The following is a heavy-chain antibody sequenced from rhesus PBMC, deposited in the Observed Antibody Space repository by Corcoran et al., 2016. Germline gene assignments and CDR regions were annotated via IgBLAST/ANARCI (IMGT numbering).Heavy chain of an antibody. CDR1: GYTFTDYY. V-gene: IGHV1-111*02. CDR3: ATWTNWNYYFDY. Sequence: EVQLVQSGAEVKKPGASVKISCKASGYTFTDYYLHWVRQAPGKGLEWMGRVDPEDGEAKHAQKFQDRVNITADTSTDTAYMELSSLRSEDTAVYYCATWTNWNYYFDYWGQGVLVTVSS. D-gene: IGHD1-26*01. J-gene: IGHJ4*01. CDR2: VDPEDGEA.